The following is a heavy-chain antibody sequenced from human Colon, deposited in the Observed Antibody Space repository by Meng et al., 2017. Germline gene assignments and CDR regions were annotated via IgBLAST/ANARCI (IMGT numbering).Heavy chain of an antibody. Sequence: SGLTLAKPTQTLTLTCTFSGFLLPTRGVGVVWIRQSPEKALEWLAVSYWDDDKRYSLYLKNRITNIKDISESHVVLTITNMDPADTCTYFCARVIVGDESEDSNGLGDWFDPWGQGTLVTVSS. D-gene: IGHD1-26*01. CDR3: ARVIVGDESEDSNGLGDWFDP. V-gene: IGHV2-5*02. CDR1: GFLLPTRGVG. J-gene: IGHJ5*02. CDR2: SYWDDDK.